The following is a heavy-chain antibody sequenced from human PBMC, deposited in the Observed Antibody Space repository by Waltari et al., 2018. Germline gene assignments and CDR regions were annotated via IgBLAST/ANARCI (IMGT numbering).Heavy chain of an antibody. D-gene: IGHD6-19*01. Sequence: EVQLLESGGGLVQPGGSLRLSCAASGFTFSSYAMSWVRQAPGKGRGWVSAIRGSGGSTYDADSVKGRFTSSRDNSNNTLYLQMNSLRADDTAVYYCAKDIPSGWYGDWGQGTLVTVSS. V-gene: IGHV3-23*01. CDR2: IRGSGGST. J-gene: IGHJ4*02. CDR3: AKDIPSGWYGD. CDR1: GFTFSSYA.